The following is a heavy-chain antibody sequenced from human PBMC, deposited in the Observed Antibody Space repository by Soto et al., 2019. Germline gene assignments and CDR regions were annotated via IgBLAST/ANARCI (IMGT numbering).Heavy chain of an antibody. CDR3: VRDSLMRTS. V-gene: IGHV3-21*01. CDR1: GFTFSSYM. Sequence: EVQLVESGRGLVKPGESLRLSCAGSGFTFSSYMMNWVRQAPGKGLEWVASISTGSTYIYYADALKGRFTISRDDAKNSVYLQMNSLSDEDTAVYYCVRDSLMRTSWGQGARVTVSS. D-gene: IGHD2-8*01. CDR2: ISTGSTYI. J-gene: IGHJ5*02.